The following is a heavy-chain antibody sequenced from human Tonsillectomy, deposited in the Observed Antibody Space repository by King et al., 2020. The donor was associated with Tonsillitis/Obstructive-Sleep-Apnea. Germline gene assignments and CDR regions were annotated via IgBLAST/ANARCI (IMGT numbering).Heavy chain of an antibody. CDR3: TFGFLEWYFDY. CDR1: GFTFGDYA. J-gene: IGHJ4*02. V-gene: IGHV3-49*04. CDR2: IRSKAYGGTT. D-gene: IGHD3-3*01. Sequence: VQLVESGGGLVQPGRSLRLSCTASGFTFGDYAMSWVRQAPGKGLEWVGFIRSKAYGGTTEYAASVKGRFTISRDDSKSIAYLQMNSLKTEDTAVYYCTFGFLEWYFDYWGQGTLVTVSS.